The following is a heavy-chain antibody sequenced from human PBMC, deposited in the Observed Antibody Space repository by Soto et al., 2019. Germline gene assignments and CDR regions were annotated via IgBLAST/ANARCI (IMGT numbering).Heavy chain of an antibody. CDR3: ARASGESYPGSRVFVS. J-gene: IGHJ4*02. CDR2: VTNAGGDK. Sequence: GGSLRLSCAASGFTFSNNGMSWVRQAPGKGLELVSIVTNAGGDKLYADSVKGRFIISRDNSKNTLYLQMNSLRAEDTAIYYCARASGESYPGSRVFVSWGQGTRVTVYS. CDR1: GFTFSNNG. V-gene: IGHV3-23*01. D-gene: IGHD3-10*01.